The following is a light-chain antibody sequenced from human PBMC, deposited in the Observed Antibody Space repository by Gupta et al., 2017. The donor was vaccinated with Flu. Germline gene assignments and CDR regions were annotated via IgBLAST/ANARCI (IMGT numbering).Light chain of an antibody. V-gene: IGKV3-20*01. CDR1: QSVNSNY. J-gene: IGKJ2*01. Sequence: GTLSLSPGERATLSCRASQSVNSNYLAWYQQKPGQAPRLLIYAASSRATDIPDRFSGSGSGTDFILTISRLEPEDLAVYCCQQDDTSPYTFGQGTKLEIK. CDR2: AAS. CDR3: QQDDTSPYT.